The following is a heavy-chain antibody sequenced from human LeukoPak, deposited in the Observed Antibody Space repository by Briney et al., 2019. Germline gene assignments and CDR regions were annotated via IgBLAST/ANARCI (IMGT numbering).Heavy chain of an antibody. CDR3: ASPYVVVNAFDI. CDR2: INPNSGGT. V-gene: IGHV1-2*02. J-gene: IGHJ3*02. D-gene: IGHD3-22*01. CDR1: GYTFTGYY. Sequence: PGASVTVSCKASGYTFTGYYMHWVRQAPGQGLEGMGWINPNSGGTNYAQKFQGRVTMTRDTSISTAYMELSRLRSDDTAVYYCASPYVVVNAFDIWGQGTMVTVSS.